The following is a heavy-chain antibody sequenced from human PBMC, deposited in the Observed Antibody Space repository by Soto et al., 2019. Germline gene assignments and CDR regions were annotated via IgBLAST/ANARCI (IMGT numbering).Heavy chain of an antibody. Sequence: ASVKVSCKASGGTFSSYAISWVRQAPGQGLEWMGGIIPTFGTANYAQKFQGRVTITADKSTSTAYMELSSLRSEDTAVYYCAALPTYYDFWSGYRDFDYWGQGTLVTVSS. CDR3: AALPTYYDFWSGYRDFDY. V-gene: IGHV1-69*06. J-gene: IGHJ4*02. CDR2: IIPTFGTA. CDR1: GGTFSSYA. D-gene: IGHD3-3*01.